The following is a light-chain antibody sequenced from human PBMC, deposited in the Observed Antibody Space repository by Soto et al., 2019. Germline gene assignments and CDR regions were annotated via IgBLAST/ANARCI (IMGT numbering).Light chain of an antibody. J-gene: IGKJ2*01. Sequence: DIQMTQSPSTLSESVGDRVTITCRASQSIIRWVAWYQQKPGKAPKLLIYDASSLESGVPSRFSGSGSGTEFTLTISSLQPDDFATYYCQQYNHYSTFGQGTKLEIK. CDR2: DAS. CDR1: QSIIRW. V-gene: IGKV1-5*01. CDR3: QQYNHYST.